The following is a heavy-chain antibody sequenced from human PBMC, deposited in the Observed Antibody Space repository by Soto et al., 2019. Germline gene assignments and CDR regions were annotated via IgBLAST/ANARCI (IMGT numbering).Heavy chain of an antibody. J-gene: IGHJ1*01. D-gene: IGHD4-17*01. CDR1: GFTFSSYG. Sequence: QVQLVESGGGVVQPGRSLRLSCAASGFTFSSYGMHWVRQAPGKGLEWVAVIWYDGSNKYYADSVKGRFTISRDNSKNPLYLQMNSLRAEDTAVYYCARDHDYGDYGGYFQHWGQGTLVTVSS. CDR2: IWYDGSNK. CDR3: ARDHDYGDYGGYFQH. V-gene: IGHV3-33*01.